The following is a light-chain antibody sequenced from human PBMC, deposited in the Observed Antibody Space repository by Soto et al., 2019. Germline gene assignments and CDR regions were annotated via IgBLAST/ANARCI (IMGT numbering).Light chain of an antibody. CDR3: GSYTSGSNQYV. Sequence: QSALTQPASVSGSPGQSITISCTGTSSDVGAYKYVSWYQQHPGKAPKLMLYEVSNRPSGVSNRFSGSKSGNTASLTISGLQAEDEADYYCGSYTSGSNQYVFGTGTKVTVL. J-gene: IGLJ1*01. CDR1: SSDVGAYKY. CDR2: EVS. V-gene: IGLV2-14*01.